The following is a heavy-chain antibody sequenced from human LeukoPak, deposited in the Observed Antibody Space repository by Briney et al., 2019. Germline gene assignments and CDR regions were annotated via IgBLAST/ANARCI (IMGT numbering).Heavy chain of an antibody. Sequence: PGGSLRLSCADSGFTYSSYAMSWVRQAPGKELEWVSAISGSGGSTYYADSVKGRFTNSRDNSKNTLYLQMNSLRAEDTAVYYCAKDHIVVVVAATLLFDYWGQGTLVTVSS. CDR1: GFTYSSYA. CDR3: AKDHIVVVVAATLLFDY. D-gene: IGHD2-15*01. CDR2: ISGSGGST. V-gene: IGHV3-23*01. J-gene: IGHJ4*02.